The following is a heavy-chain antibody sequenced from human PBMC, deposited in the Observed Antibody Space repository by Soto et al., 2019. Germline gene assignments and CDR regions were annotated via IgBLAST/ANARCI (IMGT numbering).Heavy chain of an antibody. V-gene: IGHV3-9*01. CDR1: GFTFDDYA. J-gene: IGHJ6*02. CDR2: ISWNSGSI. CDR3: AKDMGEGQWLPNEDYYYGMDV. D-gene: IGHD6-19*01. Sequence: PGGSLRLSCAASGFTFDDYAMHWVRQAPGKGLEWVSGISWNSGSIGYADSVKGRFTISRDNAKNSLYLQMNSLRAEDTALYYCAKDMGEGQWLPNEDYYYGMDVWGQGTTVTVSS.